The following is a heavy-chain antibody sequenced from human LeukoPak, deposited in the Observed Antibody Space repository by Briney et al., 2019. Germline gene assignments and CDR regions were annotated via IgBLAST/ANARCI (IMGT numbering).Heavy chain of an antibody. V-gene: IGHV3-23*01. J-gene: IGHJ3*02. CDR1: GFTFSSYA. CDR2: ISGSGGST. CDR3: AKALGVVPAAMDAFDI. D-gene: IGHD2-2*01. Sequence: GGSLRLSCAASGFTFSSYAMSWVRQAPGKGLEWVSAISGSGGSTYYADSVKGPFTISRDNSKNTLYLQMNSLRAEDTAVYYCAKALGVVPAAMDAFDIWGQGTMVTVSS.